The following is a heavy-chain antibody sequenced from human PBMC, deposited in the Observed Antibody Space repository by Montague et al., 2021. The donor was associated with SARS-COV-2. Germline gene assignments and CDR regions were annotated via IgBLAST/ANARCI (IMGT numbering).Heavy chain of an antibody. V-gene: IGHV4-39*01. J-gene: IGHJ3*02. CDR1: GGSIGTGYYF. D-gene: IGHD2-2*01. Sequence: SETLSLTCTVSGGSIGTGYYFWSWIRQSPGKGLEWLGTVCYRGNTYYNPSLKSRVTMSVDTSTNQFSLKLTSVTVAETAIYFCARRNYGSSSSCYTGGFDNWGQGAVVTVSS. CDR3: ARRNYGSSSSCYTGGFDN. CDR2: VCYRGNT.